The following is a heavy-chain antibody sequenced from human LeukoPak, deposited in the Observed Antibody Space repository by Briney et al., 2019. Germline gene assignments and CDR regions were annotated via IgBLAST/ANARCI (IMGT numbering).Heavy chain of an antibody. D-gene: IGHD3-10*01. CDR1: GGSISSYY. CDR2: IYYSGST. CDR3: ARGPPGGQFDP. J-gene: IGHJ5*02. Sequence: SETLSLTCTVTGGSISSYYWSWIRQPPGKGLDWIGYIYYSGSTNYNPSLKSRVTMSVDTSKNQFSLRLSSVTAADTAVYYCARGPPGGQFDPWGQGTLVTVSS. V-gene: IGHV4-59*01.